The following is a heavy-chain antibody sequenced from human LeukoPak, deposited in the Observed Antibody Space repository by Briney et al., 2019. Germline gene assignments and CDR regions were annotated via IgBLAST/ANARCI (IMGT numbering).Heavy chain of an antibody. CDR3: ARDLDY. V-gene: IGHV1-2*06. Sequence: ASVKVSCKASGGTFSSYAISWVRQAPGQGLEWMGRINPNSGGTNYAQKFQGRVTMTRDTSISTAYMELSRLRSDDTAVYYCARDLDYWGQGTLVTVSS. CDR2: INPNSGGT. CDR1: GGTFSSYA. J-gene: IGHJ4*02.